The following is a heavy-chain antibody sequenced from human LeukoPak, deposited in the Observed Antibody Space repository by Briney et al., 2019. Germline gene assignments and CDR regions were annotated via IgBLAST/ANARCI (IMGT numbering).Heavy chain of an antibody. V-gene: IGHV4-61*08. Sequence: SETLSLTCTVSGGSISSGGYYWSWIRQPPGKGLEWIGYIYYSGSTNYNPSLKSRVTISVDTSKNQFSLKLSSVTAADTAVYYCARHYYGSGNNWFDPWGRGTLVTVSS. CDR1: GGSISSGGYY. D-gene: IGHD3-10*01. CDR3: ARHYYGSGNNWFDP. CDR2: IYYSGST. J-gene: IGHJ5*02.